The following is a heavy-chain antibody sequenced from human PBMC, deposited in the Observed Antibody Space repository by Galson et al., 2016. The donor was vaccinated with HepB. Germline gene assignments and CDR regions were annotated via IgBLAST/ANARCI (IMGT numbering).Heavy chain of an antibody. Sequence: SLRLSCAASGFTFSHYWISWVRQAPGKGLGWVAKIKEDGSDKYYVDPVKGRFTISRDNSKNSLYLQMNSLRGEDTAVYYCVRDARYNRRDVYYYYGMDVWGQGTTVSVSS. CDR2: IKEDGSDK. J-gene: IGHJ6*02. V-gene: IGHV3-7*01. CDR1: GFTFSHYW. D-gene: IGHD1-14*01. CDR3: VRDARYNRRDVYYYYGMDV.